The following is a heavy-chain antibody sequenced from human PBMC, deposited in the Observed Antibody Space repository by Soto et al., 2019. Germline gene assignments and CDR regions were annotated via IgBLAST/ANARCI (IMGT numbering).Heavy chain of an antibody. J-gene: IGHJ4*02. V-gene: IGHV3-33*01. CDR1: GFTFSSYG. D-gene: IGHD3-22*01. CDR3: ARGAYYYDSSGYYYSFLRSRFDY. Sequence: GGSLRLSCAASGFTFSSYGMHWVRQAPGKGLEWVAVIWYDGSNKYYADSVKGRFTISRDNSKNTLYLQMNSLRAEDTAVYYCARGAYYYDSSGYYYSFLRSRFDYWGQGTLVTVSS. CDR2: IWYDGSNK.